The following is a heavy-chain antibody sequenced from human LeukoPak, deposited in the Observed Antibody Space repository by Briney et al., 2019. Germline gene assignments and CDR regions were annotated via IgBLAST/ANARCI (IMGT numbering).Heavy chain of an antibody. Sequence: GRPLRLSCAASGFTFDDYAMHWVRQAPGKGLEWVSGISWNSGSIGYADSVKGRFTISRDNAKNSLYLQMNSLRAEDTALYYCAKTKTRAYGSGSYLGYYFDYWGQGTLVTVSS. J-gene: IGHJ4*02. CDR1: GFTFDDYA. V-gene: IGHV3-9*01. D-gene: IGHD3-10*01. CDR2: ISWNSGSI. CDR3: AKTKTRAYGSGSYLGYYFDY.